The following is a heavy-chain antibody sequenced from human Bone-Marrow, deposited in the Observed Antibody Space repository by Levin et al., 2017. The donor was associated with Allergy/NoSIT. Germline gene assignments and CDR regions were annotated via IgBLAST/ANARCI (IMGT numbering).Heavy chain of an antibody. CDR2: IKSKTDGGTT. Sequence: GESLKISCAASGFTFSNAWMSWVRQAPGKGLEWVGRIKSKTDGGTTDYAAPVKGRFTISRDDSKNTLYLQMNSLKTEDTAVYYCTTDYVPAAQRSYWGQGTLVTVSS. D-gene: IGHD2-2*01. J-gene: IGHJ4*02. V-gene: IGHV3-15*01. CDR1: GFTFSNAW. CDR3: TTDYVPAAQRSY.